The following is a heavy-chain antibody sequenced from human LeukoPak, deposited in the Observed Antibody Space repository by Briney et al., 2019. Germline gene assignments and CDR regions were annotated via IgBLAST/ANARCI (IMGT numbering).Heavy chain of an antibody. J-gene: IGHJ6*03. CDR3: AKVRLGYCSGGSCSRGGTSMDV. V-gene: IGHV3-21*01. CDR2: ISSGSNYI. Sequence: GGSLRLSCAGSGFTFSNYNMNWVRQAPGKGLEWVSSISSGSNYIYYADSVQGRFTISRDNAKNSLYLQMNSLRAEDTAVYYCAKVRLGYCSGGSCSRGGTSMDVWGRGTTVTISS. D-gene: IGHD2-15*01. CDR1: GFTFSNYN.